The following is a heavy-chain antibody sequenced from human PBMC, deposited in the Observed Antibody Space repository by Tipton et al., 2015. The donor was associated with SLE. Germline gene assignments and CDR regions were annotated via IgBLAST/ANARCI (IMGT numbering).Heavy chain of an antibody. J-gene: IGHJ4*02. D-gene: IGHD6-13*01. CDR3: ARAPGRYSSSWVYYFDY. CDR1: GGSISRHY. Sequence: TLSLTCTVSGGSISRHYWSWIRQPPGKGLEWIGYIYYSGSTNYNPSLKSRVTISVDTSKNQFSLKLSSMTAADTAVYYCARAPGRYSSSWVYYFDYWGQGTLVTVSS. V-gene: IGHV4-59*11. CDR2: IYYSGST.